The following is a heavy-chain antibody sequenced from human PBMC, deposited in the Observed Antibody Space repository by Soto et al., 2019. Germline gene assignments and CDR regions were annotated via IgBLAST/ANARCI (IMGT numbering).Heavy chain of an antibody. CDR2: IWYDGSNK. J-gene: IGHJ4*02. D-gene: IGHD2-15*01. Sequence: GGSLRLSCAASGFTFSSYGMHWVRQAPGKGLEWVAVIWYDGSNKYYADSVKGRFTISRDNSKNTLYLQMNSLRAEDTAVYYCARTQVAMAAFDYWGQGTLVTVSS. CDR1: GFTFSSYG. CDR3: ARTQVAMAAFDY. V-gene: IGHV3-33*01.